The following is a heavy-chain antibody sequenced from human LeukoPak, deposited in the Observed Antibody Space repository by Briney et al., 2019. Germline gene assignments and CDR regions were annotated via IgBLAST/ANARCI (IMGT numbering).Heavy chain of an antibody. CDR3: AKRQGPKNGSYDYFDP. J-gene: IGHJ5*02. Sequence: SETLSLTCTVSGGSISGYYWTWIRQPPGQGLEWIAYIHSSGYTNYNPSPRSRVTISVDTSKNQFSLKVTSVTAADTAVYYCAKRQGPKNGSYDYFDPWGRGTLVTVSS. V-gene: IGHV4-59*08. CDR2: IHSSGYT. D-gene: IGHD1-26*01. CDR1: GGSISGYY.